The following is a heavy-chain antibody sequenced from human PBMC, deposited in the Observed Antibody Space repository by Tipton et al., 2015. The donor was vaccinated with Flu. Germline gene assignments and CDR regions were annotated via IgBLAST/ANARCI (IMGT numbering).Heavy chain of an antibody. CDR2: INHSGST. J-gene: IGHJ4*02. V-gene: IGHV4-34*01. D-gene: IGHD6-19*01. CDR3: ARGGHSSGWYLVDY. Sequence: LRLSCAVYGGSFSGYYWSWIRQPPGKGLEWIGEINHSGSTNYNPPLKSRVTISVDTSKNQFSLKLSSVTAADTAVYYCARGGHSSGWYLVDYWGQGTLVTVSS. CDR1: GGSFSGYY.